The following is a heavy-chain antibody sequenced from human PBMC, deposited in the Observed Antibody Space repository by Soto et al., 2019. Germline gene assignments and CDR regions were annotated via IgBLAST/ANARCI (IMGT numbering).Heavy chain of an antibody. V-gene: IGHV1-69*12. Sequence: QVQLVQSGAEVKKPGSSVKVSCKASGGTFSSYAISWVRQAPGQGLEWMGGIIPIFDTANYAQKFQGRVTITADESTSTAYMELSSLRSEDTAVYYCAAPMGRGSYYGHYFDYWGQGTLVTVSS. J-gene: IGHJ4*02. CDR2: IIPIFDTA. CDR1: GGTFSSYA. D-gene: IGHD1-26*01. CDR3: AAPMGRGSYYGHYFDY.